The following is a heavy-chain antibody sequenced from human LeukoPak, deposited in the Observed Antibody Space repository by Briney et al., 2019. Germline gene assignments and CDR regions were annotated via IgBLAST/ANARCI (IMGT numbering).Heavy chain of an antibody. CDR2: INHSGST. J-gene: IGHJ4*02. CDR1: GGSFSGYY. Sequence: SETLSLTCAVYGGSFSGYYWSWIRQPPGKGLEGIGEINHSGSTNYNPSLERRVTISVDTSKKQFSLKLSSVTAADTAVYYCARGAGYYYDSSGYYYWGQGTLVTVSS. D-gene: IGHD3-22*01. CDR3: ARGAGYYYDSSGYYY. V-gene: IGHV4-34*01.